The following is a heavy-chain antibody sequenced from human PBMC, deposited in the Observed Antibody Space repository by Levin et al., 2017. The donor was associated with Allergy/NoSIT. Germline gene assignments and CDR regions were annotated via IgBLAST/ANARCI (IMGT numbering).Heavy chain of an antibody. CDR2: IRGSGDDT. V-gene: IGHV3-23*01. D-gene: IGHD6-25*01. J-gene: IGHJ4*02. Sequence: GGSLRLSCAASGFTFSSYAMSWVRQAPGKGLEWVSSIRGSGDDTYYADSVKGRVSISRDNSKNTLHLQMKSLRADDTAVYYCAKIIGYRNRSGCFGYFDYWGQGTLVTVSS. CDR3: AKIIGYRNRSGCFGYFDY. CDR1: GFTFSSYA.